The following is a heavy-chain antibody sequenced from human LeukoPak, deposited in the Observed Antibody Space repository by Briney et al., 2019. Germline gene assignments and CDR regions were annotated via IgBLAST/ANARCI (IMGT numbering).Heavy chain of an antibody. Sequence: GGSLRLSCAASGCTFSTSWMNWVRQAPGKGLEWVSAISGSGGSTYYADSVKGRFTISRDNSKNTLYLQMNSLRAEDTAVYYCAKDSRVYDFWSGYSAPGWFDPWGQGTLVTVSS. CDR2: ISGSGGST. V-gene: IGHV3-23*01. CDR1: GCTFSTSW. D-gene: IGHD3-3*01. CDR3: AKDSRVYDFWSGYSAPGWFDP. J-gene: IGHJ5*02.